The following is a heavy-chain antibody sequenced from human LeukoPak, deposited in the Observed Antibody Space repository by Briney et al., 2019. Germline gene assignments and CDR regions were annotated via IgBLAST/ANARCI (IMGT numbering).Heavy chain of an antibody. D-gene: IGHD5-12*01. CDR3: ARMASDYDSRGSFDY. V-gene: IGHV4-39*07. CDR1: GGSISSSGYY. Sequence: SETLSLTCTVSGGSISSSGYYWGWIRQPPGKGLEWIGSIFYSGSTYYSPSLKSRITISVDTSKNQFSLRLSSVTAADTAVYYCARMASDYDSRGSFDYWGQGTLVTVSS. CDR2: IFYSGST. J-gene: IGHJ4*02.